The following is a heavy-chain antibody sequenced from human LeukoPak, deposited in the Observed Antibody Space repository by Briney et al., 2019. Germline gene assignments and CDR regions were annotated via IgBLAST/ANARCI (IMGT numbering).Heavy chain of an antibody. J-gene: IGHJ4*02. CDR3: ARDEGSGHFDY. V-gene: IGHV3-64*01. CDR1: GFPFSNYA. Sequence: GGSLRLSCAASGFPFSNYAMHWVRQAPGKGLEYVSAISSNGGSTYYANSVKGRFTISRDNSKNTLYLQMGSLRAEDMAVYYCARDEGSGHFDYWGQGTLVTVSS. CDR2: ISSNGGST.